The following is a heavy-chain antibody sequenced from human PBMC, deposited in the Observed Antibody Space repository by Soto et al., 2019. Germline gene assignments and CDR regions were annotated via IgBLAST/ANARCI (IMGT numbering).Heavy chain of an antibody. V-gene: IGHV3-21*01. J-gene: IGHJ6*02. CDR2: ISSSSSYI. CDR1: GFTFSSYS. CDR3: ARDRLIVGASTHYYYGMAV. Sequence: EVQLVESGGGLVKPGGSLRLSCAASGFTFSSYSMNWVRQAPGKGLEWVSSISSSSSYIYYADSVKGRFTISRDNAKNSLYLQMNRLRAEVTAVYYGARDRLIVGASTHYYYGMAVWGQGTTVTVSS. D-gene: IGHD1-26*01.